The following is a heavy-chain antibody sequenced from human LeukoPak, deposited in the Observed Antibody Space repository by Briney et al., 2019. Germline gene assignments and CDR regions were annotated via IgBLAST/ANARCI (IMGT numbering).Heavy chain of an antibody. Sequence: GGSLRLSCEASGFTFSAYAMTWVRQAPGKGLEWVSSIGSDNKPHYSDSVKGRFTISRDNSKNTLYLQMNSLRAEDTAVYYCARARVPGELNYWGQGTLVTVSS. D-gene: IGHD3-10*01. CDR3: ARARVPGELNY. CDR1: GFTFSAYA. V-gene: IGHV3-23*05. J-gene: IGHJ4*02. CDR2: IGSDNKP.